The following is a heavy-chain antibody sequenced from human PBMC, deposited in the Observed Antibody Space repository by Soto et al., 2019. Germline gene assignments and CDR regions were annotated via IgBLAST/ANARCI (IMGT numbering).Heavy chain of an antibody. J-gene: IGHJ4*02. CDR3: ARYSSWSSSWHPADY. Sequence: QVQLVQSGAEVKKPGSSVKVSCKASGGTFSSYAISWVRQAPGQGLEWMGGIIPIFGTANYAQKFQGTVTITADESTSTAYMELSSMRSADTAVYYCARYSSWSSSWHPADYWGQGTLVTVSS. CDR2: IIPIFGTA. V-gene: IGHV1-69*01. CDR1: GGTFSSYA. D-gene: IGHD6-13*01.